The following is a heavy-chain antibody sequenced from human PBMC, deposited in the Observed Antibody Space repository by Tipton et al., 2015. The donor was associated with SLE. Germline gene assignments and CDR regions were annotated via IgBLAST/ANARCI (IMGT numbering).Heavy chain of an antibody. V-gene: IGHV4-34*01. D-gene: IGHD1-7*01. J-gene: IGHJ5*02. CDR2: INHSGST. Sequence: TLSLTCTVSGGSISSYYWSWIRQPPGKGLEWIGEINHSGSTNYNPSLKSRVTISVDTSKNQFSLKLSSVTAADTAVYYCARRELRGLFDPWGQGTLVTVSS. CDR1: GGSISSYY. CDR3: ARRELRGLFDP.